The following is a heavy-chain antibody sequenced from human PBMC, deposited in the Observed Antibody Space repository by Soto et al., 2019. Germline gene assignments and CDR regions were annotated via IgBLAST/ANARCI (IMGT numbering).Heavy chain of an antibody. CDR3: ARDTITIFGVFNYYYYYGMDV. Sequence: PGGALRLSCAASGFTFSSYEMNWVRQAPGKGLEWVSYISSSGSTIYYADSVKGRFTISRDNAKNSLYLQMNSLRAEDTAVYYCARDTITIFGVFNYYYYYGMDVWGQGTTVTVSS. J-gene: IGHJ6*02. D-gene: IGHD3-3*01. CDR2: ISSSGSTI. V-gene: IGHV3-48*03. CDR1: GFTFSSYE.